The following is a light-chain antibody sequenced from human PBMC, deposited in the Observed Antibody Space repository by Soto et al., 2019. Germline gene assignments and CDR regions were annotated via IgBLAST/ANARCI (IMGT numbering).Light chain of an antibody. Sequence: QSVLTQPASVSGSPGQSITISCTGTSSDVGGYNYVSWYQQHPGKAPKLMIYNVNDRPSGVSNRFSGSKSGNTASLTISGLQAEDEADYYCTSYTTTGTWVFGGETKLTVL. CDR3: TSYTTTGTWV. J-gene: IGLJ3*02. CDR1: SSDVGGYNY. CDR2: NVN. V-gene: IGLV2-14*01.